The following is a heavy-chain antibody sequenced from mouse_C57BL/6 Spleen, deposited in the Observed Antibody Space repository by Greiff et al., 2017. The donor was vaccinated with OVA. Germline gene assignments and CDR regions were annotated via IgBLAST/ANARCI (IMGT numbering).Heavy chain of an antibody. Sequence: QVQLKQPGAELVRPGSSVKLSCKASGYTFTSYWMHWVKQRPIQGLEWIGNIDPSDSETHYNQKFKDKATLTVDKSSSTAYMQLSSLTSEDSAVYYCARSSTSYAMDYWGQGTSVTVSS. V-gene: IGHV1-52*01. J-gene: IGHJ4*01. CDR1: GYTFTSYW. CDR2: IDPSDSET. CDR3: ARSSTSYAMDY.